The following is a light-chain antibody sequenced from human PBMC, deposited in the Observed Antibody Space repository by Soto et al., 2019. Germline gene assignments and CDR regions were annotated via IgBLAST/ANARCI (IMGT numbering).Light chain of an antibody. CDR1: QSVLYSSNNKNY. CDR2: WAS. Sequence: DIVMTQSPDSLAVSLGERATIHCKSSQSVLYSSNNKNYLAWYQQKPGQPPKLLIYWASTRESGVPDRFSGSGSGTDFTLTISSLQAEDAAVYYCQQYYTIPPRTFGQGTKVEIK. CDR3: QQYYTIPPRT. J-gene: IGKJ1*01. V-gene: IGKV4-1*01.